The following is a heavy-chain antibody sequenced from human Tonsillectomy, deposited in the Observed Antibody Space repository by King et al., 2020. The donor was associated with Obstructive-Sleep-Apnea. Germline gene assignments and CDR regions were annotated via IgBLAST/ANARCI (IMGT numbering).Heavy chain of an antibody. Sequence: QLVQSGGGVVQPGRSLRISCAASGFTFNNYAIHWVRQAPGKGLEWVAVISHDGNNEYYADSVKGRFTISRDNSRKTQHLQMNSLRAEDTAVYYCARDSSPAVAGTISWYFDLWGRGTLVTVSS. V-gene: IGHV3-30*04. D-gene: IGHD6-19*01. CDR3: ARDSSPAVAGTISWYFDL. J-gene: IGHJ2*01. CDR1: GFTFNNYA. CDR2: ISHDGNNE.